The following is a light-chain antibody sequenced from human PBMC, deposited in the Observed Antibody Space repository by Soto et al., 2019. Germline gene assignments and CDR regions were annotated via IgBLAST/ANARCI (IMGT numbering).Light chain of an antibody. CDR3: QQYDNLPLT. Sequence: IQLTQSPSSLSAPVGDRVTITCHASQAIITYLNWFQQKPGKAPKLLIYDASHLETGVPSRFSGSGSGTAFTFTISSLQPEDIGTYYCQQYDNLPLTFGGGTKVEV. V-gene: IGKV1-33*01. CDR2: DAS. J-gene: IGKJ4*01. CDR1: QAIITY.